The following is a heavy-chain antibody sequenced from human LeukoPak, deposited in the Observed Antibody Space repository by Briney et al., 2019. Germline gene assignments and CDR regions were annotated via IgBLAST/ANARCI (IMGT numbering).Heavy chain of an antibody. CDR3: ARGSHDISGYRYFFDY. CDR1: GFTFRSFW. V-gene: IGHV3-7*01. Sequence: GGSPRLSCAASGFTFRSFWMSWVRQAPGKGLEWVANINQDGSAGYFVDSVKGRFTISRDNAMTSLYLHMDSLRAEDTGIYFCARGSHDISGYRYFFDYWGQGTLVTVSS. D-gene: IGHD3-22*01. CDR2: INQDGSAG. J-gene: IGHJ4*02.